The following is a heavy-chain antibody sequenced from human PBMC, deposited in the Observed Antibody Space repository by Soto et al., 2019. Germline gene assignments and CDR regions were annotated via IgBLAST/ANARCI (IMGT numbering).Heavy chain of an antibody. CDR1: GGSISSGDYY. V-gene: IGHV4-30-4*01. D-gene: IGHD4-17*01. CDR3: ARERGPTVTTYYYGMDV. J-gene: IGHJ6*02. CDR2: IYYSGST. Sequence: QVQLQESGPGLVKPSQTLSLTCTVSGGSISSGDYYWSWIRQPPGKGLEWIGYIYYSGSTYYNPSLKSRLTISVDTSKNQFALKLSSVTAADPAVYYWARERGPTVTTYYYGMDVWGQGTTVTVSS.